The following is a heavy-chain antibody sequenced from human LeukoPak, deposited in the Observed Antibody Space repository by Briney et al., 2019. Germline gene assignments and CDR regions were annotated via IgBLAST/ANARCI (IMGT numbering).Heavy chain of an antibody. Sequence: AGGSLRLSCTVSGFTVSSNSWSWVRQAPGKGLEWVSFIYSGGNTHYSDSVKGRFTISRDASKNTLYLQMNSLRAEDTALYYCARASLYDNSAYYLDYWGQGTLVTVSS. D-gene: IGHD3-22*01. CDR1: GFTVSSNS. J-gene: IGHJ4*02. V-gene: IGHV3-53*01. CDR3: ARASLYDNSAYYLDY. CDR2: IYSGGNT.